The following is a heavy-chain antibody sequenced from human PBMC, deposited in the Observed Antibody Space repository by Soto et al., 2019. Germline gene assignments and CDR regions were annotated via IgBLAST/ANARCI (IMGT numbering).Heavy chain of an antibody. CDR1: GYTFTSYH. J-gene: IGHJ6*02. V-gene: IGHV1-46*01. CDR3: AEGHGSGSYYPHPHYYYYYGMDV. D-gene: IGHD3-10*01. CDR2: INPSGGST. Sequence: ASVNVSFKRSGYTFTSYHMHWVRQAPGQGLEWMGIINPSGGSTSYAQKFQCRVTMTRDTSTSTVYMELSSLRSEDTAVYYCAEGHGSGSYYPHPHYYYYYGMDVWGQGTTVTVSS.